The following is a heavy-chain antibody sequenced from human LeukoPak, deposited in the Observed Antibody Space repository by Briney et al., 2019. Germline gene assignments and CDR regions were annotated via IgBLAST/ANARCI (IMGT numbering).Heavy chain of an antibody. CDR2: ISHRGST. CDR1: NGSFSAYY. J-gene: IGHJ6*04. CDR3: ARRYCSGGSCYMRGYYGMDV. Sequence: SETLFLTCAVSNGSFSAYYWSWIRQSPGKGLQWIGEISHRGSTNYNPSLKLRVSISLDISKNHFSLRLSSVTAADTAVYFCARRYCSGGSCYMRGYYGMDVWATGTTVIVSS. V-gene: IGHV4-34*01. D-gene: IGHD2-15*01.